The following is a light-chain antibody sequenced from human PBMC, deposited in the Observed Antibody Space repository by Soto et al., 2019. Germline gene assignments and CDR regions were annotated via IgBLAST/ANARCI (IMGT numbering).Light chain of an antibody. J-gene: IGKJ2*01. Sequence: EIVLTQSPGTLSLSPGERATLSCRASQSLSSDYLAWYQQKPGQAPRLLIYGASSRVTGIPDRFSGSGSGTDFTLTISRLEPEDFAVYYCQQYGRSPPRYTFGQGTKLEIK. CDR1: QSLSSDY. CDR3: QQYGRSPPRYT. V-gene: IGKV3-20*01. CDR2: GAS.